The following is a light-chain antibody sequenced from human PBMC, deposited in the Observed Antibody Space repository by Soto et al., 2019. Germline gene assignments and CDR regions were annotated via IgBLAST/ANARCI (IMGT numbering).Light chain of an antibody. Sequence: DIVMTQSPDSLAVSLGERATINCKSSQSVLYSSNNKNYLAWYQQKPGQPPKLLIYWASTRESGDPDLFSGSRYGTDFTLTISSLQTEDVALDYCHQYYSTPRTFGQGTNVDIK. J-gene: IGKJ1*01. V-gene: IGKV4-1*01. CDR1: QSVLYSSNNKNY. CDR3: HQYYSTPRT. CDR2: WAS.